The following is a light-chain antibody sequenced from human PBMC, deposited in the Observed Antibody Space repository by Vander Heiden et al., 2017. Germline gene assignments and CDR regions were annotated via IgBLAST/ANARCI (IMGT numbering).Light chain of an antibody. CDR3: SSYTTSSTQV. CDR2: DVT. Sequence: QSALTQPASVSGSPGQSITISCAGTSSDVGNDNYVSWYQQHPGKAPKLVIYDVTNRPSGVSNRFSGAKSGNTASLTISGPQPEDEADYYCSSYTTSSTQVFGTGTKVTVL. V-gene: IGLV2-14*03. J-gene: IGLJ1*01. CDR1: SSDVGNDNY.